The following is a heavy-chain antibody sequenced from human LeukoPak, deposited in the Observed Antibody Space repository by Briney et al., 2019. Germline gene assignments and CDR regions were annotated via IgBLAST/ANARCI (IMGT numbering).Heavy chain of an antibody. CDR1: GFSFGSYG. D-gene: IGHD3-16*02. J-gene: IGHJ4*02. CDR2: VNGNGGST. CDR3: AKSLYGGCDY. Sequence: GGSLRLSCAASGFSFGSYGMHWVRQAPGKGLEWVSGVNGNGGSTSYADSVKGRFTIFRDNSKNTVYLQMNSLRVEDTAVYYCAKSLYGGCDYWGQGTVVTVSS. V-gene: IGHV3-23*01.